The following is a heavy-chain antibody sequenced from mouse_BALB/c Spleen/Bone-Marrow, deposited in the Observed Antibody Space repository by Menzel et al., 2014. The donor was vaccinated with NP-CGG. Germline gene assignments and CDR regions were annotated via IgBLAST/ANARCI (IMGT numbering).Heavy chain of an antibody. J-gene: IGHJ1*01. V-gene: IGHV1-69*02. CDR3: TRWDGNYLYWYFDV. Sequence: SGAELVRPGASVKLSCTASGYTFTTYYINWVRQRPGKALEWIGIIYPSDSYNTYNQKFRDKATLRVDKSSSKAYMKLSSPTSEDSAVYYCTRWDGNYLYWYFDVWGAGTTVTVSS. CDR1: GYTFTTYY. D-gene: IGHD2-1*01. CDR2: IYPSDSYN.